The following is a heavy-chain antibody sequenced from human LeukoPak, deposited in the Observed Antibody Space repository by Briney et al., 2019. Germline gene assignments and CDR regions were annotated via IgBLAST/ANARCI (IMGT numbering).Heavy chain of an antibody. D-gene: IGHD3-3*01. CDR1: GFTFSSYW. CDR3: ARFPYDFWSGYSRGRHENVDY. CDR2: IKQDGSEK. V-gene: IGHV3-7*01. J-gene: IGHJ4*02. Sequence: GGSLRLSCAASGFTFSSYWMSWVRQAPGKGLEWVANIKQDGSEKYYLDSVKGRFTISRDNAKNSLYLQMNSLRAEDTAVYYCARFPYDFWSGYSRGRHENVDYWGQGTLVTVSS.